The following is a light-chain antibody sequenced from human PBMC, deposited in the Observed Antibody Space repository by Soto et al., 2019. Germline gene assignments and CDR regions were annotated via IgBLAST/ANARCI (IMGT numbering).Light chain of an antibody. Sequence: QSALTQPASVSGSPGQSITISCAGTTSDIGGYDVVSWYQQYPGKAPKLMIYEINKRPSGVPDRFSGSKSGNTASLTVSGLQAEDEADYYCSSFAGSNNFPYVFGTGTKVTVL. CDR1: TSDIGGYDV. CDR3: SSFAGSNNFPYV. V-gene: IGLV2-8*01. J-gene: IGLJ1*01. CDR2: EIN.